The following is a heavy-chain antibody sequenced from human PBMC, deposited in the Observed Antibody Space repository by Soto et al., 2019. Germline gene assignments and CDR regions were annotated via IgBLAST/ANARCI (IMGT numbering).Heavy chain of an antibody. CDR2: IYYSGST. CDR1: GGSISSAEDY. J-gene: IGHJ4*02. D-gene: IGHD5-18*01. V-gene: IGHV4-61*08. Sequence: SETLSLTCTVSGGSISSAEDYWSWIRQPPGKGLEWIGYIYYSGSTNYNPSLKSRVTISVDTSKNQFSLKLSSVTAADTAVYYCARTLYSYGPRFDYWGQGTLVTVSS. CDR3: ARTLYSYGPRFDY.